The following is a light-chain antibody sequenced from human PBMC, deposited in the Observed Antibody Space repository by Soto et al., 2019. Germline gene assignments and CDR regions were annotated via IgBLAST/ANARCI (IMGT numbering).Light chain of an antibody. J-gene: IGKJ1*01. Sequence: EIVMTQSPATLSVSPGERATLSCRASQSVDSKLAWYQQKPGQGPRLLIYGASSRATGIPARFCGSGSGTEFTLTISSLQSEDFAVYYCQHYSTWLWTFGQGTKVEIK. CDR2: GAS. CDR1: QSVDSK. CDR3: QHYSTWLWT. V-gene: IGKV3-15*01.